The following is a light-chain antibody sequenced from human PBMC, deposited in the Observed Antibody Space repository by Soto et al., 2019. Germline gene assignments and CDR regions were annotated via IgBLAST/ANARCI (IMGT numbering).Light chain of an antibody. J-gene: IGKJ1*01. CDR1: QSVSGY. CDR3: VQPSQWRT. Sequence: EIVVTISPSTLSWSPEERATLSCRASQSVSGYLAWYQQKPGQAPRLLIYDASKRATGIPARFSGSGFGTDFTLTIISIEPEDFAVYKCVQPSQWRTFAQGTNVDIK. V-gene: IGKV3-11*01. CDR2: DAS.